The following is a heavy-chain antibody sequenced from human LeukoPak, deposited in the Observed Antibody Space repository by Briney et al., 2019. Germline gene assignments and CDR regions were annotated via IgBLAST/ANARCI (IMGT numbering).Heavy chain of an antibody. J-gene: IGHJ4*02. D-gene: IGHD2-15*01. CDR1: GYSFTNYW. Sequence: GESLKISCKGSGYSFTNYWIGWVRQMPGKGLEWMGIIYPSDSDTRYSPSFQGQVTISADKSISTAYLQWGSLRASDTAIYYCARTGSRYCQDYWGQGTLVTVSS. CDR3: ARTGSRYCQDY. CDR2: IYPSDSDT. V-gene: IGHV5-51*01.